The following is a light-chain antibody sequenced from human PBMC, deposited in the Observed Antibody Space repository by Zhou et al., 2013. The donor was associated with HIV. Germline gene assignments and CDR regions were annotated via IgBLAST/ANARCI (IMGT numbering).Light chain of an antibody. CDR3: QQRHRWPLT. Sequence: EIVLTQSPGTLSLSPGERATLSCRASESVRSDYLAWYQQRPGQAPRLLIYDTSNRATGIPARFSGSGSGTDFTLTISTLEPEDSAVYFCQQRHRWPLTFGGGTKVEIK. CDR2: DTS. J-gene: IGKJ4*01. CDR1: ESVRSDY. V-gene: IGKV3-11*01.